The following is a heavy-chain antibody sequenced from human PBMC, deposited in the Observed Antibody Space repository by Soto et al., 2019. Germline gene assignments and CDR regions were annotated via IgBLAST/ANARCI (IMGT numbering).Heavy chain of an antibody. J-gene: IGHJ6*02. Sequence: SVKVSCKASGGTFSSYAISWVRQAPGQGLEWMRGIIPIFGKANYAQKFQGRVTITADESTSTAYMELSSLRSEDTAVYYCARDAGDIVVVPAATHYYYYGMDVWGQGTTVTVSS. CDR3: ARDAGDIVVVPAATHYYYYGMDV. CDR2: IIPIFGKA. D-gene: IGHD2-2*01. V-gene: IGHV1-69*13. CDR1: GGTFSSYA.